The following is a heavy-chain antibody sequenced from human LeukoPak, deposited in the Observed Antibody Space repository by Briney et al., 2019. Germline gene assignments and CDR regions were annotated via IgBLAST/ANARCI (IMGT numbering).Heavy chain of an antibody. CDR1: GGSISSYY. CDR2: IYYSGST. D-gene: IGHD2-15*01. V-gene: IGHV4-59*01. Sequence: PSETLSLTCSVSGGSISSYYWSWIRQPPGKGLEWIGYIYYSGSTNYNPSLKSRVTISVDTSKNQFSLKLSSVTAADTAVYYCARGSVVVGFDYWGQGTLVTVSS. CDR3: ARGSVVVGFDY. J-gene: IGHJ4*02.